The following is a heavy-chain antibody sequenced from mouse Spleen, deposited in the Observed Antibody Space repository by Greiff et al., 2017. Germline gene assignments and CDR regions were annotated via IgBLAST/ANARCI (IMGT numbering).Heavy chain of an antibody. J-gene: IGHJ4*01. CDR1: GYAFSSSW. D-gene: IGHD5-1-1*01. CDR2: IYPGDGDT. V-gene: IGHV1-82*01. CDR3: ARAIPGYYAMDY. Sequence: VQLQQSGPELVKPGASVKISCKASGYAFSSSWMNWVKQRPGKGLEWIGRIYPGDGDTNYNGKFKGKATLTADKSSSTAYMQLSSLTSEDSAVYFCARAIPGYYAMDYWGQGTSVTVSS.